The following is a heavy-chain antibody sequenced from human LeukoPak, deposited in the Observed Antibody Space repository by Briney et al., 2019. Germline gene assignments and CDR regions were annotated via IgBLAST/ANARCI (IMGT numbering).Heavy chain of an antibody. Sequence: PGGSLRLSCAASGFTVSSYTIKGVRQAPGKGLEWVSSISGSSSYIYYADSVKGRFAISRDNAKNSLYLQMNSLRADDAAVYYGARDTGTKVKPNDYWGQGTLVTVSS. CDR3: ARDTGTKVKPNDY. J-gene: IGHJ4*02. CDR2: ISGSSSYI. D-gene: IGHD1-7*01. CDR1: GFTVSSYT. V-gene: IGHV3-21*01.